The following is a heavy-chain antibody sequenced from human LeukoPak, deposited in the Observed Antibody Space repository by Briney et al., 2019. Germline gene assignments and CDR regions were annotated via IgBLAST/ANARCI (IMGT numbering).Heavy chain of an antibody. J-gene: IGHJ4*02. CDR3: ARSWRYYYDSSGYYSFDY. D-gene: IGHD3-22*01. CDR1: GYTFTGYY. CDR2: TNPNSGGK. V-gene: IGHV1-2*02. Sequence: ASVKVSCKASGYTFTGYYMHWVRQAPGQGLEWMGWTNPNSGGKNYAQKFQGRVTLTRDTSISTAYMELSRLRSVDTAVYYCARSWRYYYDSSGYYSFDYWGQGTLVTVSS.